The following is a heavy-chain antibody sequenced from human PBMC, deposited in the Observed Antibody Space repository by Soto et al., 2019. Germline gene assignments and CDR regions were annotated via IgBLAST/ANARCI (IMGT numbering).Heavy chain of an antibody. CDR3: AREGVPNYDYWSGDASDL. D-gene: IGHD3-3*01. Sequence: GGSLRLSCTASGFKFSNYAMNWVRQAPGKGLEWVSSISSGSSFISYADSVKGRFTISRDNANKSLHLEMNSLRAEDTALYYCAREGVPNYDYWSGDASDLWGHGTMVTVSS. CDR1: GFKFSNYA. CDR2: ISSGSSFI. V-gene: IGHV3-21*01. J-gene: IGHJ3*01.